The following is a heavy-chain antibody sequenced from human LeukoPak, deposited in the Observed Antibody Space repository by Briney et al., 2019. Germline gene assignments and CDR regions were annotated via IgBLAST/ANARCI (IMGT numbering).Heavy chain of an antibody. D-gene: IGHD3-10*01. V-gene: IGHV4-59*01. CDR3: AREKWFGDLYYYYYGMDV. CDR2: IYYSGST. J-gene: IGHJ6*02. CDR1: GGSISSYY. Sequence: SETLSLTCTVSGGSISSYYWSWIRQPPGKGLEWIGYIYYSGSTNYNPSLKSRVTISVDTSKNQFSLKLSSVTAADTAVYYCAREKWFGDLYYYYYGMDVWGQGTTVTVSS.